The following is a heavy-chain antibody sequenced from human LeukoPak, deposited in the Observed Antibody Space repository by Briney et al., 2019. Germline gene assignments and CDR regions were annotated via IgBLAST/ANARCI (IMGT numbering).Heavy chain of an antibody. Sequence: ASETLSLTCTVPGGSISSYYWSWIRKPPGKGLEWSGYIYYSGSTNYNPSLKSRVTISVDTSKNQFSLKLSSVTAADTAVYYCAREWVYCGGDCYLRYFDLWGRGTLVTVSA. CDR2: IYYSGST. J-gene: IGHJ2*01. CDR1: GGSISSYY. V-gene: IGHV4-59*01. CDR3: AREWVYCGGDCYLRYFDL. D-gene: IGHD2-21*02.